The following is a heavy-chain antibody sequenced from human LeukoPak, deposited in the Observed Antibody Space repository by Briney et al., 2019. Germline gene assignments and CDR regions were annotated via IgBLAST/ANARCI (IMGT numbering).Heavy chain of an antibody. J-gene: IGHJ4*02. CDR3: ARESPSGTEEDY. D-gene: IGHD6-19*01. V-gene: IGHV3-21*01. CDR1: GFTFSSYS. CDR2: ISSSSSYI. Sequence: EPGRSLRLSCAASGFTFSSYSMNSVRQAPGKGLEWVSSISSSSSYIYYADSVKGRFTISRDNAKNSLYLQMNILRAEDTAVYYCARESPSGTEEDYWGQGTLVTVSS.